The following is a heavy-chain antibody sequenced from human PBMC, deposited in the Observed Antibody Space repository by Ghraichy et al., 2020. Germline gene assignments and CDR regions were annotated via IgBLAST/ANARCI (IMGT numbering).Heavy chain of an antibody. J-gene: IGHJ4*02. V-gene: IGHV4-61*01. D-gene: IGHD6-13*01. CDR1: GGSVSSGSYY. CDR2: IYYSGST. Sequence: SETLSLTCTVSGGSVSSGSYYWRWVRQPPGKGLEWIGYIYYSGSTNYNPSLQSRVTISVDTSKNQFSLRLSSVTAADTAVYYCARDSSSYYFDYWGQGTLVSVSS. CDR3: ARDSSSYYFDY.